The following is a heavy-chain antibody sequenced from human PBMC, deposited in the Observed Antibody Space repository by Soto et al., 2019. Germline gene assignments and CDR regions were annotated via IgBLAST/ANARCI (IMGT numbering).Heavy chain of an antibody. Sequence: ASVKVSCKASGYTFTGYYMRWVRQAPGQGLEWMGWINPNSGGTNYAQKFQGWVTMTRDTSISTAYMELSRLRSDDTAVYYCARDQSSSLRPPYYYYGMDVWGQGTTVTVSS. CDR1: GYTFTGYY. V-gene: IGHV1-2*04. CDR3: ARDQSSSLRPPYYYYGMDV. CDR2: INPNSGGT. D-gene: IGHD6-13*01. J-gene: IGHJ6*02.